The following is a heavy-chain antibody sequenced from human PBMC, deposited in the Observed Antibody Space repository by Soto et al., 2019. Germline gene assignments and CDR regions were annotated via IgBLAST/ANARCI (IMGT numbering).Heavy chain of an antibody. CDR1: GGSISSGGYY. CDR2: IYYSGST. Sequence: SETLSLTCTVSGGSISSGGYYWSWIRQHPGKGLEWIGYIYYSGSTYYNPSLKRRVTISVDTSKNQFSLKVSSVTAADTAVYYCARDRRGGLLWVGELSDPGYYYYGIDVRAQRITVTGSS. CDR3: ARDRRGGLLWVGELSDPGYYYYGIDV. D-gene: IGHD3-10*01. J-gene: IGHJ6*02. V-gene: IGHV4-31*03.